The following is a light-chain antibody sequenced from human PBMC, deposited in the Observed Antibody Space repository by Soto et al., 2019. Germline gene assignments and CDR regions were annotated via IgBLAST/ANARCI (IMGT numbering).Light chain of an antibody. CDR1: QSISYW. CDR3: QHYDSYSAT. V-gene: IGKV1-5*03. Sequence: DIQMTQSPSTLSASVGDSVTITCRASQSISYWLAWYQQKPGKAPILLIYKASILESGVPSRFSGSGSGTEFTLTISSLQPDDFATYYCQHYDSYSATFGQGTKVDIK. CDR2: KAS. J-gene: IGKJ1*01.